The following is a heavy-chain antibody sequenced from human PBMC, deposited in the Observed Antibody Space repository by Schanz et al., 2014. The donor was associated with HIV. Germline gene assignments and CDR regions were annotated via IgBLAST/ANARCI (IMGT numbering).Heavy chain of an antibody. CDR2: ITPDGSVT. CDR1: GFTFGTKW. CDR3: RVFMGAFDV. Sequence: EVQLVESGGGLVQPGGSLRLSCVASGFTFGTKWMYWVRQGPGKGLAWVSYITPDGSVTYADSVKGRFTTSRDSSKNTLFLQMNSLRVEDTATYYCRVFMGAFDVWGQGTMVTVSS. V-gene: IGHV3-74*01. J-gene: IGHJ3*01. D-gene: IGHD6-13*01.